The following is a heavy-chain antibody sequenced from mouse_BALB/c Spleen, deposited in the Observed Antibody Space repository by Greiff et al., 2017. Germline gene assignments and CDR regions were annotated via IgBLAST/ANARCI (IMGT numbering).Heavy chain of an antibody. CDR3: ARWGTTVVATPFDY. V-gene: IGHV1-4*01. CDR2: INPSSGYT. CDR1: GYTFTSYT. Sequence: VKLQQSGAELARPGASVKMSCKASGYTFTSYTMHWVKQRPGQGLEWIGYINPSSGYTNYNQKFKDKATLTADKSSSTAYMQLSSLTSEDSAVYYCARWGTTVVATPFDYWGQGTTLTVSS. J-gene: IGHJ2*01. D-gene: IGHD1-1*01.